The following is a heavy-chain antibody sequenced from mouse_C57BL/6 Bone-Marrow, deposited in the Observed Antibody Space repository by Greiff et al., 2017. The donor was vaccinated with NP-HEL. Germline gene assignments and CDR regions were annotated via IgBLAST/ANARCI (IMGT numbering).Heavy chain of an antibody. CDR3: AREDYYGSSLDY. CDR1: GYTFTSYG. D-gene: IGHD1-1*01. V-gene: IGHV1-81*01. J-gene: IGHJ2*01. Sequence: VQLQESGAELARPGASVKLSCKASGYTFTSYGISWVKQRTGQGLEWIGEIYPRSGNTYYNEKFKGKATLTADKSSSTAYMELRSLTSEDSAVYFCAREDYYGSSLDYWGQGTTLTVSS. CDR2: IYPRSGNT.